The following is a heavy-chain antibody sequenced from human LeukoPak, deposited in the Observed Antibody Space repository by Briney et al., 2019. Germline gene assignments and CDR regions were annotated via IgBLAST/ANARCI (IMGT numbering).Heavy chain of an antibody. CDR1: GGSFSGYY. J-gene: IGHJ5*02. D-gene: IGHD6-6*01. CDR2: IYHSGST. V-gene: IGHV4-38-2*01. CDR3: ARGSGLSSSIRFDP. Sequence: PSETLSLTCAVYGGSFSGYYWGWIRQPPGKGLEWIGSIYHSGSTYYNPSLKSRVTISVDTSKNQFSLKLSSVTAADTAVYYCARGSGLSSSIRFDPWGQGTLVTVSS.